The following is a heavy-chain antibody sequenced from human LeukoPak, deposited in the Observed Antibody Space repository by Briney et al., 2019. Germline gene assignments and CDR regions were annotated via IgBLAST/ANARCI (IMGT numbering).Heavy chain of an antibody. Sequence: ASVTVSCKPSVYIFTSYGISLVLQAPGQGLECVVCIGAYNGNTNYAQKLQGRVSMATDTSTSTAYMELRSLRSDDTAVYYCARTGLSLISFGNFDIWRQGTMVTVSS. J-gene: IGHJ3*02. D-gene: IGHD3-16*01. CDR2: IGAYNGNT. V-gene: IGHV1-18*01. CDR1: VYIFTSYG. CDR3: ARTGLSLISFGNFDI.